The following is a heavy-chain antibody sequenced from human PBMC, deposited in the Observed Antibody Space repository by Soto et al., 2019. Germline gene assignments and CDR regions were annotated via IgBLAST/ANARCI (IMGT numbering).Heavy chain of an antibody. Sequence: GESLKISCKGSGYSFTSYWISWVRLMPGKGLEWMGRIDPSDSYTSYRPSFQGHVTISGDKSISTAYLQWSSLKASDTAMYHCARQPSGAAASSFDYWGQGTLVTVSS. J-gene: IGHJ4*02. CDR2: IDPSDSYT. D-gene: IGHD6-13*01. CDR1: GYSFTSYW. V-gene: IGHV5-10-1*01. CDR3: ARQPSGAAASSFDY.